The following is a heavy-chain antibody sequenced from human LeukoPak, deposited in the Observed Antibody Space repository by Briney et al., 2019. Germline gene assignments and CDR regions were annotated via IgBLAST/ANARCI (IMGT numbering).Heavy chain of an antibody. D-gene: IGHD6-19*01. Sequence: PGGSLRLSCAASKFTFSFYGMHWVRQAPGKGLEWVTFIRFNGNDKYYAGSVKGRFTISRDNSKNTLYLQMNSLRGEDTAVYYCVKENTGWSFDYWGQGTLVTVSS. CDR1: KFTFSFYG. CDR3: VKENTGWSFDY. CDR2: IRFNGNDK. V-gene: IGHV3-30*02. J-gene: IGHJ4*02.